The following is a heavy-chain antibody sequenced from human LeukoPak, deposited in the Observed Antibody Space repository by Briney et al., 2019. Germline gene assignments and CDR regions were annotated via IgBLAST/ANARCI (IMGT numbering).Heavy chain of an antibody. D-gene: IGHD6-19*01. J-gene: IGHJ4*02. CDR3: AKEADPVSGIAVAGAFDY. Sequence: GRSLRLSCAASGFTFDDYAMHWVRQAPGKGLEWVSGISWNSGSIGYADSVKGRFTISRDNAKNSLYLQMNSLRAEDTALYYCAKEADPVSGIAVAGAFDYWGQGTLVTVSS. V-gene: IGHV3-9*01. CDR2: ISWNSGSI. CDR1: GFTFDDYA.